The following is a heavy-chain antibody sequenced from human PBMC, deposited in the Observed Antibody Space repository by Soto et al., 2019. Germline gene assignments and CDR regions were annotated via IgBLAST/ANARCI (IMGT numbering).Heavy chain of an antibody. V-gene: IGHV3-23*01. J-gene: IGHJ4*02. D-gene: IGHD1-26*01. CDR1: GFTCREAA. CDR2: ISDTGAST. Sequence: GGSLRLSCAASGFTCREAAMNWVRQAPGKGLAWVASISDTGASTWYAESVQGRFTISTDTSKNTMYLQMDSLKAGDTPGYDCASLENSGTYLDYRDQRSLCTVCS. CDR3: ASLENSGTYLDY.